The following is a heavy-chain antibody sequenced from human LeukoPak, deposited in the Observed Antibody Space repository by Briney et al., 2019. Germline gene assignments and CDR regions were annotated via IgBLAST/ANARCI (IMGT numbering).Heavy chain of an antibody. D-gene: IGHD3-22*01. CDR3: ARDTTYYDRSGYKIDY. CDR1: GYTFTSYG. CDR2: ISAYNGNT. Sequence: ASVKVSCKASGYTFTSYGISWVRQAPGQGLEWMGWISAYNGNTNYAQKLQGRVTMTTDTSTSTAYMELRSLRSDDTAVYYCARDTTYYDRSGYKIDYWGQGTLVTVSS. J-gene: IGHJ4*02. V-gene: IGHV1-18*01.